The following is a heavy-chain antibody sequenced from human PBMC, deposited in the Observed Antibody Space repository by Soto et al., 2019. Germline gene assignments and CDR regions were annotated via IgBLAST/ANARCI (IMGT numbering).Heavy chain of an antibody. J-gene: IGHJ5*02. V-gene: IGHV1-69*12. CDR2: IIPLYGTT. CDR1: RGTFSRYA. Sequence: QVQLVQSGAEVKKPGSSVKVSCKASRGTFSRYAISWVRQAPGQGLEWMGGIIPLYGTTNYAQKFQGRVTITAAESTRIAYLELSSLRSEDTAIYYCATEGDAGIAAAGTAWFDRWGQGSLVTVSS. D-gene: IGHD6-13*01. CDR3: ATEGDAGIAAAGTAWFDR.